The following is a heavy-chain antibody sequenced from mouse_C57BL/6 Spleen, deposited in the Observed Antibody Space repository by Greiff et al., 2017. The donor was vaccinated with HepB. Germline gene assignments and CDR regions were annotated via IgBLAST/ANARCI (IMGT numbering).Heavy chain of an antibody. CDR2: IHPNSGST. V-gene: IGHV1-64*01. J-gene: IGHJ4*01. CDR3: ASSRVLRQELYAMDY. D-gene: IGHD2-4*01. CDR1: GYTFTSYW. Sequence: QVQLQQPGAELVKPGASVKLSCKASGYTFTSYWMHWVKQRPGQGLEWIGMIHPNSGSTNYNEKFKSKATLTVDKSSSTAYMQLSSLTSEDSAVYYCASSRVLRQELYAMDYWGQGTSVTVSS.